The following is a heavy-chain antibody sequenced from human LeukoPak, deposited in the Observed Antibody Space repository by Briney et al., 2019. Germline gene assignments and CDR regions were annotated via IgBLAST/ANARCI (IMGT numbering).Heavy chain of an antibody. CDR2: IYPGDSDT. V-gene: IGHV5-51*01. D-gene: IGHD6-13*01. CDR3: ARQMGGTLVISGSWYWGYFDY. Sequence: GESLKISCKGSGYSFTSYCIGWVRQMPGKGLEWMGIIYPGDSDTRYSPSFQGQVTISADKSISTAYLQWSSLKASDTAMYYCARQMGGTLVISGSWYWGYFDYWGQGTLVTVSS. CDR1: GYSFTSYC. J-gene: IGHJ4*02.